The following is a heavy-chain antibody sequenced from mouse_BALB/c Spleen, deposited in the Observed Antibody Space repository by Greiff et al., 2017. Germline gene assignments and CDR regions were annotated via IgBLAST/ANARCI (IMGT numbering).Heavy chain of an antibody. D-gene: IGHD2-3*01. CDR2: IYPGNVNT. CDR1: GYTFTSYY. CDR3: ARSDGYYSAWFAY. V-gene: IGHV1S56*01. J-gene: IGHJ3*01. Sequence: VQLQQSGPELVKPGASVRISCKASGYTFTSYYIHWVKQRPGQGLEWIGWIYPGNVNTKYNEKFKGKATLTADKSSSTAYMQLSSLTSEDSAVYFWARSDGYYSAWFAYWGQGTLVTVSA.